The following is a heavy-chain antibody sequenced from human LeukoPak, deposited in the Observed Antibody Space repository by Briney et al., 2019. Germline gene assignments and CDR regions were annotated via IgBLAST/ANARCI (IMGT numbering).Heavy chain of an antibody. CDR1: EGSFTSYY. CDR2: IYHNGNT. V-gene: IGHV4-34*01. D-gene: IGHD3-3*01. Sequence: SETLSLTCVVYEGSFTSYYWSWLRQPPGKGLEWIGEIYHNGNTNYNPSLNSRVTISLDTSKSQFSLKLSSVTAADTAVYYCARHLQWLSGSNWFDPWGQGTLVTVSS. CDR3: ARHLQWLSGSNWFDP. J-gene: IGHJ5*02.